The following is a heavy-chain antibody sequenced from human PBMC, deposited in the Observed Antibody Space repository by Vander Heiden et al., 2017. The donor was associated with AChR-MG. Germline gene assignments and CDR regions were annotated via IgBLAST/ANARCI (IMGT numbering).Heavy chain of an antibody. D-gene: IGHD3-3*01. CDR1: GFTFSSYW. Sequence: EVQLVESGGGLVQPGGSLRLSCAASGFTFSSYWMSWVRQAPGKGLEWVANIKQDGSEKYYVDSVKGRFTISRDNAKNSLYLQMNSLRAEDTAVYYCARDPQDDFWYYSGWFDPWGQGTLVTVSS. CDR3: ARDPQDDFWYYSGWFDP. J-gene: IGHJ5*02. CDR2: IKQDGSEK. V-gene: IGHV3-7*01.